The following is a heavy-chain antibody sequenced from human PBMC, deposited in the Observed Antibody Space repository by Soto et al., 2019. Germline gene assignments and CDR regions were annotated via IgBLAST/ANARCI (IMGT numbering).Heavy chain of an antibody. V-gene: IGHV3-73*01. D-gene: IGHD6-19*01. Sequence: GGSLRLSCAASGFTFSGSAMYWVRQASGKGLEWVGRIRSKANSYATAYAASVKGRFTISRDDSKNTAYLQMNSLKTEDTAVYYCTAHSSGWYKGAFDIWGQGTMVTVSS. CDR3: TAHSSGWYKGAFDI. CDR1: GFTFSGSA. CDR2: IRSKANSYAT. J-gene: IGHJ3*02.